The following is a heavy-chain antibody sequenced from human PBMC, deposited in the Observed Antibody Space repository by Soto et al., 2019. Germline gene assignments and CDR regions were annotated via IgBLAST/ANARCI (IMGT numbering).Heavy chain of an antibody. CDR3: AKTLELLSAEQTTYYFDY. CDR1: GFTFSSYA. V-gene: IGHV3-23*01. CDR2: ISGSGGST. J-gene: IGHJ4*02. Sequence: GGSLRLSCAASGFTFSSYAMSWVRQAPGKGLEWVSAISGSGGSTYYADSVKGRFTISRDNSKNTLYPQMNSLRAEDTAVYYCAKTLELLSAEQTTYYFDYWGQGTLVTVSS. D-gene: IGHD1-26*01.